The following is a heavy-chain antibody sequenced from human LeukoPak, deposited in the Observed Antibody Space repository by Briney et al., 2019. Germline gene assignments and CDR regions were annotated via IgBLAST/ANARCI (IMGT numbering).Heavy chain of an antibody. CDR1: GGTFSSYA. V-gene: IGHV1-69*04. CDR2: IIPILGIA. CDR3: ARAQTYYYDRLSPGSYLDY. J-gene: IGHJ4*02. Sequence: SVKVSCKASGGTFSSYAISWVRQAPGQGLEWMGRIIPILGIANYAQKFRGRVTITADKSTSTAYMELSSLRSEDTAVYYCARAQTYYYDRLSPGSYLDYWGQGTLVTVSS. D-gene: IGHD3-22*01.